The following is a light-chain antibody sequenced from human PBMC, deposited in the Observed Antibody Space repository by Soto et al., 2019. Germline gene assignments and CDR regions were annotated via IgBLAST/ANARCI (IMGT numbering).Light chain of an antibody. Sequence: DIQLTQSPSFLSASVGDTVTITCRASQSISSWLAWYQQKPGKAPKLLIYKASSLESGVPSRFSGSGSGTEFTLNISSLKPDDFATYYCQQYNSYSWTFGQGTKVDIK. CDR2: KAS. CDR1: QSISSW. V-gene: IGKV1-5*03. CDR3: QQYNSYSWT. J-gene: IGKJ1*01.